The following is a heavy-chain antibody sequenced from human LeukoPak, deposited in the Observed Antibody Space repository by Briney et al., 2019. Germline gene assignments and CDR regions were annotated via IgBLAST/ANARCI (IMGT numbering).Heavy chain of an antibody. Sequence: ASVKVSCKASGYTFTGYGISWVRQAPGQGLEWMGWISAYNGNTNYAQKLQGRVTMTTDTSTSTAYMELRSLRSDDTAVYYCARPYYDSSAPPYDYWGQGTLVTVSS. J-gene: IGHJ4*02. V-gene: IGHV1-18*01. CDR1: GYTFTGYG. CDR3: ARPYYDSSAPPYDY. CDR2: ISAYNGNT. D-gene: IGHD3-22*01.